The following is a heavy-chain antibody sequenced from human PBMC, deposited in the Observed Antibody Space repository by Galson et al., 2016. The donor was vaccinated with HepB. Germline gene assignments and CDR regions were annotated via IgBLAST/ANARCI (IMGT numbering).Heavy chain of an antibody. CDR2: INRYGATT. CDR1: GFFFSGRA. Sequence: SLRLSCAASGFFFSGRAMSWVRQAPGKGLEWVSGINRYGATTGYAASVKGRFTISRDNSKNTLYLQMNSLRVEDTATYFCAQRRLGLGNFYFDYWGQGTLVTVSS. CDR3: AQRRLGLGNFYFDY. V-gene: IGHV3-23*01. D-gene: IGHD3-16*01. J-gene: IGHJ4*02.